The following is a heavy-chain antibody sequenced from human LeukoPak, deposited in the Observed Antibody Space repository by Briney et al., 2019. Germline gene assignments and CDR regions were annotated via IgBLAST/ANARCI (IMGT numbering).Heavy chain of an antibody. D-gene: IGHD5-18*01. CDR2: ISSSSTYI. Sequence: GGSLRLSCAASGFTFSSYSMNWVRQAPGKGLEWVSSISSSSTYIYYAASVKGRFTISRDNAKKSLYLQMNSLRAEDTAVYYCARANKAYSYGYDAFDIWGQGTMVTVSS. CDR1: GFTFSSYS. V-gene: IGHV3-21*01. J-gene: IGHJ3*02. CDR3: ARANKAYSYGYDAFDI.